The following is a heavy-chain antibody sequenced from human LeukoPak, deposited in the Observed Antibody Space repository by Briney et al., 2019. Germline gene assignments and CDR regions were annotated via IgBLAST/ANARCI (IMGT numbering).Heavy chain of an antibody. D-gene: IGHD3-22*01. CDR3: ARDRYRGYYYYYYYYGMDV. Sequence: ASVKVSCKASGYTFTGYYMHWVRPAPGQGLEWMGWINPNSGGTNYAQKFQGWVTMTRDTSISTAYMELSRLRSDDTAVYYCARDRYRGYYYYYYYYGMDVWGQGTTVTVSS. CDR1: GYTFTGYY. CDR2: INPNSGGT. V-gene: IGHV1-2*04. J-gene: IGHJ6*02.